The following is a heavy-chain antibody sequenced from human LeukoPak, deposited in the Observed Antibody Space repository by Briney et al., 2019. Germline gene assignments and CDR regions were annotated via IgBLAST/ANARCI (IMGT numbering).Heavy chain of an antibody. V-gene: IGHV4-30-2*01. CDR2: IYHSGST. J-gene: IGHJ3*02. D-gene: IGHD4/OR15-4a*01. CDR1: GGSISSGGYY. Sequence: PSETLSLTCTVSGGSISSGGYYWSWIRQPPGKGLEWIGYIYHSGSTYYNPSLKSRVTISVDRSKNQFSLKLSSVTAADTAVYYCAGTPTYFAAKDAFDIWGQGTMVTVSS. CDR3: AGTPTYFAAKDAFDI.